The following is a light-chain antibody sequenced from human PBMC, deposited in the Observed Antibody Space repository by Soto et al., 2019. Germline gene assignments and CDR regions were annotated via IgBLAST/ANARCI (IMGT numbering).Light chain of an antibody. CDR2: TNT. CDR1: TSNIGDNP. J-gene: IGLJ2*01. CDR3: AAWDGSLNVVV. V-gene: IGLV1-44*01. Sequence: QSALTQPPSASGTPGQRVTISCSGSTSNIGDNPVNWYQHHPGTAPKLLIYTNTQRPSGVPDRFSGSKSGTSASLAVSGLRSEDEADYYCAAWDGSLNVVVFGGGTKLTVL.